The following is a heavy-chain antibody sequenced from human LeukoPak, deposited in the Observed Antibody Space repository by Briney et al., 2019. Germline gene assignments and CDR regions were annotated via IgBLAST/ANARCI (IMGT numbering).Heavy chain of an antibody. D-gene: IGHD3-22*01. Sequence: GGSLRLSCAASGFTFSSYGMHWVRQASGKGLEWVAVIWYDGSNKYYADSVKGRFTISRDNSKNTLYLQMNSLRAEDTAVYYCARDVGVVKQLYYFGYWGQGTLVTVSS. V-gene: IGHV3-33*01. CDR3: ARDVGVVKQLYYFGY. CDR2: IWYDGSNK. J-gene: IGHJ4*02. CDR1: GFTFSSYG.